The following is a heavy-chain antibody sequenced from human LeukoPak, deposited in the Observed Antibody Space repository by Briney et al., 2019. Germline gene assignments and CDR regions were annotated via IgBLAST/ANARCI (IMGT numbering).Heavy chain of an antibody. V-gene: IGHV1-24*01. J-gene: IGHJ6*03. CDR3: ATAATMVRGVDTYYYYYMDV. CDR2: FAPEDGET. Sequence: ASVKVSCKVSGYTLTELSMHWVRQAPGKELEWMGGFAPEDGETIYAQKFQGRVTMTEDTSTDTAYMELSSLRSEDTAVYYCATAATMVRGVDTYYYYYMDVWDKGTTVTISS. D-gene: IGHD3-10*01. CDR1: GYTLTELS.